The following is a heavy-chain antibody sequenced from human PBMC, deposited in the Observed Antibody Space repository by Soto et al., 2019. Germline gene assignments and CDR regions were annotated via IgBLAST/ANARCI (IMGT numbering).Heavy chain of an antibody. CDR3: ARIKSLGAAVYYYYYYGMDV. D-gene: IGHD6-13*01. V-gene: IGHV5-51*01. CDR1: GYSFTSYW. J-gene: IGHJ6*02. Sequence: PGESLKISCKGSGYSFTSYWIGWVRQMPGKGLEWMGIIYPGDSDTRYSPSFQGQVTISADKSISTAYLQWSSLKASDTAMYYCARIKSLGAAVYYYYYYGMDVWGQGTTVTVSS. CDR2: IYPGDSDT.